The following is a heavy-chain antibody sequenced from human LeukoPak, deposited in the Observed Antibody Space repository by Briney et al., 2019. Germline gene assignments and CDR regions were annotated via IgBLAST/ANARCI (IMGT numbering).Heavy chain of an antibody. CDR3: ARTDTAMVTINFDY. J-gene: IGHJ4*02. CDR2: IKQDGSEK. V-gene: IGHV3-7*01. D-gene: IGHD5-18*01. CDR1: GFTFSSYW. Sequence: GGSLRLSCAASGFTFSSYWMSWVRQAPWKGLEWVANIKQDGSEKYYVDSVKGRFTISRDNAKNSLYLQMNSLRAEDTAVYYCARTDTAMVTINFDYWGQGTLVTDSS.